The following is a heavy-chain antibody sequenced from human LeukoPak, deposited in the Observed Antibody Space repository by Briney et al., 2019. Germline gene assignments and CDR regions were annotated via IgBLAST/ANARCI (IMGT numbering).Heavy chain of an antibody. CDR1: AFTFSNYA. V-gene: IGHV3-23*01. Sequence: PGGSLRLSCAASAFTFSNYAMTWVRQAPGKGLEWVSSISGIVSSTYYADSVKGRFTISRDNSKNTLYLQMSSLRAEDTAVYYCAKDGVVKTSRPYYFDFWGQGTLVTVSS. J-gene: IGHJ4*02. D-gene: IGHD2-15*01. CDR3: AKDGVVKTSRPYYFDF. CDR2: ISGIVSST.